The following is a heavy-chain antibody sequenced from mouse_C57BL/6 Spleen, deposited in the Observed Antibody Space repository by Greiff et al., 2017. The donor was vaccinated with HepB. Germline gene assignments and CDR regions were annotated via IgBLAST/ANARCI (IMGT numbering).Heavy chain of an antibody. D-gene: IGHD2-1*01. CDR1: GYSFTGYY. Sequence: EVHLVESGPELVKPGASVKISCKASGYSFTGYYMNWVKQSPEKSLEWIGEINPSTGGTTYNQKFKAKATLTVDKSSSTAYMQLQSLTSEDSAVYYCARSWGNYGFDYWGQGTTLTVSS. J-gene: IGHJ2*01. CDR3: ARSWGNYGFDY. V-gene: IGHV1-42*01. CDR2: INPSTGGT.